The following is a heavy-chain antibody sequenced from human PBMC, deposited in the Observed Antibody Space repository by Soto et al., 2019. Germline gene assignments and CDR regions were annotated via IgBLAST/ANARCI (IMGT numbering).Heavy chain of an antibody. CDR3: ARSSGVDWFDH. V-gene: IGHV3-7*03. CDR2: IKQDGSEK. CDR1: GFTFSSYW. J-gene: IGHJ5*02. D-gene: IGHD6-19*01. Sequence: XGSLRLSCSAAGFTFSSYWMSWVRQAPGKGLEWVANIKQDGSEKYYVDSVKGRFTISRDNAKNSLYLQMNSLRAEDTAVYYCARSSGVDWFDHWGQGTLVTVSS.